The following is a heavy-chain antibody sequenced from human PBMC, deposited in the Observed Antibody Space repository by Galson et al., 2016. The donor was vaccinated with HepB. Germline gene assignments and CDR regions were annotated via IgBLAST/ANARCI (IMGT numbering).Heavy chain of an antibody. V-gene: IGHV1-8*01. J-gene: IGHJ4*02. CDR3: ARGIEAGVDF. D-gene: IGHD6-13*01. CDR1: GYTFTDLD. CDR2: MNPARGLT. Sequence: SVKVSCKASGYTFTDLDINWVRQAPGQGLEWLGWMNPARGLTGYAQKFQDRVTMTRDASISTAYMELNSLRSDDTAVYYCARGIEAGVDFWGQGTLVTVSS.